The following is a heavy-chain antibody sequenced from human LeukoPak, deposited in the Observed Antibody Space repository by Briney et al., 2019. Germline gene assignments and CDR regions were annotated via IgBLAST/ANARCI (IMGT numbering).Heavy chain of an antibody. V-gene: IGHV3-23*01. D-gene: IGHD1-1*01. CDR2: VGGSDDTT. CDR1: GFTVADYV. CDR3: AKVLYSVNNFNMIFDK. Sequence: GGYLRLYCSASGFTVADYVMNWVRQTPGGGLQWVATVGGSDDTTYYTDAVRGRFAISRDNFKNTVSLQMNSLRVEDTAVYYCAKVLYSVNNFNMIFDKWGQGTLVTVAS. J-gene: IGHJ4*02.